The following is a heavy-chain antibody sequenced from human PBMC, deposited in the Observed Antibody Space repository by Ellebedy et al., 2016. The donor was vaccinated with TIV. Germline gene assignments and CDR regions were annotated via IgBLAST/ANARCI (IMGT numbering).Heavy chain of an antibody. D-gene: IGHD1-7*01. CDR3: ARGPGTTWYYYYYYYMDV. J-gene: IGHJ6*03. CDR1: GGSFSGYY. V-gene: IGHV4-34*01. CDR2: INHSGST. Sequence: SETLSLXXAVYGGSFSGYYWSWIRQPPGKGLEWIGEINHSGSTNYNPSLKSRVTISVDTSKNQFSLKLSSVTAADTAVYYCARGPGTTWYYYYYYYMDVWGKGTTVTVSS.